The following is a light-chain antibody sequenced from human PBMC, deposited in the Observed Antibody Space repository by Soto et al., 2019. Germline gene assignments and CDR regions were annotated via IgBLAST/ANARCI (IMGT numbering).Light chain of an antibody. J-gene: IGLJ1*01. CDR2: DVT. CDR3: CSYAGAYTVV. CDR1: SSDVGGYIY. Sequence: QSALTQPRSVSGSPGQSVTISCTGTSSDVGGYIYVSWYQHHPGKAPKLMIYDVTNRPSGVPDRFSGSKPGNTASLTISGLQTEDEADYYCCSYAGAYTVVFGTGTKVTVL. V-gene: IGLV2-11*01.